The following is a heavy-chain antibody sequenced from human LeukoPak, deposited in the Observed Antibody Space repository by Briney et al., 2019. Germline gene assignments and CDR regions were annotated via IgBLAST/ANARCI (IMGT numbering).Heavy chain of an antibody. CDR3: AKDRGFTVTSGVDY. J-gene: IGHJ4*02. CDR1: GFTFSSYA. D-gene: IGHD4-17*01. CDR2: ISGSGGNT. Sequence: GGYLRLSCSASGFTFSSYAMDWVRQAPGKGLEGGLAISGSGGNTYYADSVKGRFTISRDNSKNTLYLQMNSLRAEDTAVYYCAKDRGFTVTSGVDYWGQGTLVTVSS. V-gene: IGHV3-23*01.